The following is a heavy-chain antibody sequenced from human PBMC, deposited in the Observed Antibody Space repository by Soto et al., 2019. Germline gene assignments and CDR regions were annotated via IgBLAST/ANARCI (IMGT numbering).Heavy chain of an antibody. J-gene: IGHJ4*02. Sequence: SETLSLTCTVSGGSISSYYWSWIRQPPGKGLEWIGYIYYSGSTNYNPSLKSRVTISVDTSKNQFSLKLSSVTAADTAVYYCARDRGGWWYFDYWGQGTLVTVS. CDR1: GGSISSYY. CDR3: ARDRGGWWYFDY. D-gene: IGHD6-19*01. V-gene: IGHV4-59*01. CDR2: IYYSGST.